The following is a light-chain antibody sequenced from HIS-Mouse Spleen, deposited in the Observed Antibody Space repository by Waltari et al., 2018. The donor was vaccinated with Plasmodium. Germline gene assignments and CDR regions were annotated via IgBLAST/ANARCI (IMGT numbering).Light chain of an antibody. V-gene: IGKV3-20*01. CDR2: GAS. CDR3: QQYGSSPRT. J-gene: IGKJ1*01. CDR1: QSVSSSY. Sequence: EIVLTQSPGTLSLSPGERATLSCRASQSVSSSYLACDQQKPGQAPRLIIYGASSRATGIPDRFSGSGSGTDFTLTISRLEPEDFAVYYCQQYGSSPRTFGQGTKVEIK.